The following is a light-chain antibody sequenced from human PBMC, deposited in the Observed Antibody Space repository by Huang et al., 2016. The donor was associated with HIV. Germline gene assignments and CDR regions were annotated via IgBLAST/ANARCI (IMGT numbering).Light chain of an antibody. Sequence: DIVMTQSPATLSVSLGERVTLSCRASQNVNRNVAWYQHKPGQVPRLVIHGASTRATGVSDRFRGSGSGTEFTLTISSLQAEDFALYYCQQYNNWPPWTFGQGTKLEIE. CDR2: GAS. CDR1: QNVNRN. J-gene: IGKJ1*01. CDR3: QQYNNWPPWT. V-gene: IGKV3-15*01.